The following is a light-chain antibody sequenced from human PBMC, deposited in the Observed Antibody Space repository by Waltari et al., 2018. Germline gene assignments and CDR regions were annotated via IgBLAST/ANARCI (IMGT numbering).Light chain of an antibody. CDR2: KAS. J-gene: IGKJ3*01. CDR1: QSIPRW. Sequence: DIQMTQSPSTLSASVGDRVTITCRASQSIPRWLAWFQQKPGKAPKLRFYKASILESGVPSRFSGGGSGPEFTLTISSLQPDDFATYYCQHYDSYSATFGRGTKIEIK. CDR3: QHYDSYSAT. V-gene: IGKV1-5*03.